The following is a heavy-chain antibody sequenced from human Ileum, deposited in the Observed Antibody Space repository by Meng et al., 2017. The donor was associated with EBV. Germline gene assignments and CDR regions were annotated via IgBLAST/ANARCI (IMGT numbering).Heavy chain of an antibody. CDR1: GYTFINYA. Sequence: QVQLVQSGSELKKPGASVKVSGQAFGYTFINYAINWVRQAPGQGLEWMGWINTHTGNPTYGQGFTGRFVLSSDTSVSTANLQISSLKAEDTAVYYCARGGPYPDSSGFHWYFDLWGRGTLVTVSS. CDR3: ARGGPYPDSSGFHWYFDL. D-gene: IGHD3-22*01. V-gene: IGHV7-4-1*02. CDR2: INTHTGNP. J-gene: IGHJ2*01.